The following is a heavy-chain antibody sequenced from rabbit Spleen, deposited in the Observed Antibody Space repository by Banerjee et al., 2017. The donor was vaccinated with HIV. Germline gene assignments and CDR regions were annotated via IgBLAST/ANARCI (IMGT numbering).Heavy chain of an antibody. CDR3: ARDLDGVIGWNFGW. CDR2: IYAGSSDTT. D-gene: IGHD1-1*01. Sequence: QSLEESGGGLVQPGASLTLTCTASGFSFSSTYWICWVRQAPGKGLESIACIYAGSSDTTYYASLAKGRFTISKTSSTTVTLQMTSLTAADTATYFCARDLDGVIGWNFGWWGPGTLVTVS. CDR1: GFSFSSTYW. V-gene: IGHV1S40*01. J-gene: IGHJ4*01.